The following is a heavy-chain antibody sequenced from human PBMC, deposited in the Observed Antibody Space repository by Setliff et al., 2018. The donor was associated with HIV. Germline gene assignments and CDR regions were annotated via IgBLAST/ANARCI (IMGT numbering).Heavy chain of an antibody. J-gene: IGHJ4*02. CDR3: ARGSFIGDYYYFDY. V-gene: IGHV4-4*08. D-gene: IGHD3-10*01. Sequence: PLETLSLTCTVSGGSISTYFWTWIRQPPGKGLEWIGYIYTSGSTNYNPSLKSRVTISVDTSKNQFSLKLSSVTAADTAVYYCARGSFIGDYYYFDYWGQGTLVTVSS. CDR1: GGSISTYF. CDR2: IYTSGST.